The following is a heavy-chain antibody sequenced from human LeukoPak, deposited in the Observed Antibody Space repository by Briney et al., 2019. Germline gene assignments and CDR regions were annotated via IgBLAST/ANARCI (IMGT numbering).Heavy chain of an antibody. CDR3: ARRGVTGYSFDY. CDR1: GGSISSSNW. V-gene: IGHV4-4*02. J-gene: IGHJ4*02. CDR2: IYHSGST. D-gene: IGHD3-9*01. Sequence: SETLSLTCAVSGGSISSSNWWSWVRQPPGKGLEWIGEIYHSGSTNYNPSLKSRVTISVDKSKNQFSLKLSSVAAADTAVYYCARRGVTGYSFDYWGQGTLVTVSS.